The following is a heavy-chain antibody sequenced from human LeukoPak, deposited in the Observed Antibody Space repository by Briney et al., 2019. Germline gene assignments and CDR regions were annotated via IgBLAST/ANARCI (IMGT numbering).Heavy chain of an antibody. CDR3: AKGWSKYYYYYMDV. CDR2: ISGSGGST. D-gene: IGHD2-8*02. J-gene: IGHJ6*03. V-gene: IGHV3-23*01. Sequence: GGSLRLSCATSGFTFSSYAMSWVRQAPGKGLEWVSAISGSGGSTYYADSVKGRFTISRDNSKNTLYPQMNSLRAEDTAVYYCAKGWSKYYYYYMDVWGKGTTVTVSS. CDR1: GFTFSSYA.